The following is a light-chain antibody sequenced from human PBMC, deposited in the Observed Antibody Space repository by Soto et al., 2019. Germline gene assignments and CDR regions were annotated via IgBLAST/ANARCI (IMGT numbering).Light chain of an antibody. CDR2: AAS. CDR3: QQTFGTPPT. J-gene: IGKJ1*01. CDR1: ENIRSY. Sequence: DIQITQSPSSLSASAGDRVTITCRASENIRSYLNWYQQKLGKAPEVLIYAASKLQSGVPLRFSGSGSGTDFTLNITRMQPEDFANYYCQQTFGTPPTLGQGTKVDIK. V-gene: IGKV1-39*01.